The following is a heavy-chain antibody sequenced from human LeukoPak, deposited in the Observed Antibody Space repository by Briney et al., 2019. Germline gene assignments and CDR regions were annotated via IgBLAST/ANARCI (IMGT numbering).Heavy chain of an antibody. V-gene: IGHV3-23*01. D-gene: IGHD2-2*01. CDR1: GFTFSSSA. CDR2: ISGSGGTT. J-gene: IGHJ5*02. Sequence: PGGSLRLSCAASGFTFSSSAMSWVRQAPGKGLEWVSTISGSGGTTYYAESVKGRFTISRDNSKNTLYLQMNSLRAEDTAVYFCAKENPSVVPAAIDWFDPWGQGNLVTVSS. CDR3: AKENPSVVPAAIDWFDP.